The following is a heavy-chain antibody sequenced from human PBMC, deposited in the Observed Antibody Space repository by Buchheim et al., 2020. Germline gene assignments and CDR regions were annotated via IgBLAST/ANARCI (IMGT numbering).Heavy chain of an antibody. Sequence: EVQLVESGGGLVQPGGSLRLSCAASGFTFRSYDMKWVRQAPGKGLEWVSYISSSGSTIYYADSVKGRFTISRDNAKNSLYLQMNSLRAEDTAVYFCARVPIQMNWYFDLWGRGTL. CDR1: GFTFRSYD. CDR2: ISSSGSTI. V-gene: IGHV3-48*03. CDR3: ARVPIQMNWYFDL. J-gene: IGHJ2*01.